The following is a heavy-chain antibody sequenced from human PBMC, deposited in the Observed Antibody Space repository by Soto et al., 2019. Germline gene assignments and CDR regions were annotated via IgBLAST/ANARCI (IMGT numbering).Heavy chain of an antibody. Sequence: GESLKISCKGSGYSFTSYWIGWVRQMPGKGLEWMGIIYPGDSDTRYSPSFQGQVTSSADKSISTAYLQWCSLKASDTAMYYCAGSLNKYSSSLSIYYGMDVWGQGTTVTVSS. J-gene: IGHJ6*02. CDR3: AGSLNKYSSSLSIYYGMDV. D-gene: IGHD6-6*01. CDR1: GYSFTSYW. CDR2: IYPGDSDT. V-gene: IGHV5-51*01.